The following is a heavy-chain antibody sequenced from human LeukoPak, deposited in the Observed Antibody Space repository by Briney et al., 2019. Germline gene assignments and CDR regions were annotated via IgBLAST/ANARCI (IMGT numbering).Heavy chain of an antibody. CDR1: GFTFTSSA. V-gene: IGHV1-58*02. Sequence: SVKVSCKASGFTFTSSAMQWVRQARGQRLEWIGWIVVGSGNTNYAQKFQERVTITRDMSTSTAYMELSSLRSEDTAVYYCAAAPLGYCSGGSCYSGNWFDPWGQGTLVTVSS. CDR2: IVVGSGNT. J-gene: IGHJ5*02. D-gene: IGHD2-15*01. CDR3: AAAPLGYCSGGSCYSGNWFDP.